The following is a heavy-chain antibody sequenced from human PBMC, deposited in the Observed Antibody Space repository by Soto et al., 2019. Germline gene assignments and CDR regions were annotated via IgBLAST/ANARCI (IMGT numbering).Heavy chain of an antibody. D-gene: IGHD3-3*01. Sequence: GGSLRLACAVSGFTFSAYWMHWVLQTPWKGLVWVSRINPDGTKTNYADSVEGRFTISRDNAKSTLYLQMNSLSAEDTAIYFCSSDTFGLRDTWGQGTLVTVSS. CDR1: GFTFSAYW. V-gene: IGHV3-74*01. CDR2: INPDGTKT. J-gene: IGHJ5*02. CDR3: SSDTFGLRDT.